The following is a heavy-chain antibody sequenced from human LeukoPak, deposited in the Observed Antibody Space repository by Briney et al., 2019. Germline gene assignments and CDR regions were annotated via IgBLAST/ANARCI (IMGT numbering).Heavy chain of an antibody. CDR2: ISYDGSNK. J-gene: IGHJ4*02. D-gene: IGHD2-15*01. CDR3: AKDTRADY. CDR1: GFTFSSYG. V-gene: IGHV3-30*18. Sequence: GGSLRLSCAASGFTFSSYGMHWVRQAPGKGLEWVALISYDGSNKDYADSVKGRFTISRDDSKDTLYLRMNSLRAEDTAVYYCAKDTRADYWGQGILVTVSS.